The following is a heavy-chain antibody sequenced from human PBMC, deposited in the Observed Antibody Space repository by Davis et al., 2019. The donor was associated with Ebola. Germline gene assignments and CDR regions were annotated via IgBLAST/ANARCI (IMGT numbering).Heavy chain of an antibody. J-gene: IGHJ4*02. CDR1: GFTFSSYG. D-gene: IGHD1-1*01. CDR3: AKRTAGSQAFVDY. V-gene: IGHV3-23*01. CDR2: ITSSGSST. Sequence: GESLKISCAASGFTFSSYGMHWVRQAPGKGLEWVSAITSSGSSTYYADSVKGRFTISRDNSKNTVFLQMTSLRAEDTAVYYCAKRTAGSQAFVDYWGQGTLVTVSS.